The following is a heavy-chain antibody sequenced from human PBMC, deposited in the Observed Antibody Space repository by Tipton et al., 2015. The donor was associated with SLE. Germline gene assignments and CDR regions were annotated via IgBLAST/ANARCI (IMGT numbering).Heavy chain of an antibody. D-gene: IGHD1-26*01. CDR1: GFTFSYYG. CDR3: AKDRALLVGATSCLDS. CDR2: IWYDGSVM. Sequence: SLRLSCVASGFTFSYYGLHWVRQAPGRGLEWVALIWYDGSVMYYADSVKGRFTIPRDNSKNTVYLQMNSLRAEDTALYYCAKDRALLVGATSCLDSWGQGTLVSVSS. J-gene: IGHJ5*01. V-gene: IGHV3-33*06.